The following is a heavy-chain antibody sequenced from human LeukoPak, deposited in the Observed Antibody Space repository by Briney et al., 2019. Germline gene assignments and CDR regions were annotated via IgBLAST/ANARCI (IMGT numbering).Heavy chain of an antibody. V-gene: IGHV3-7*01. J-gene: IGHJ4*02. Sequence: GGSLRLSCAVFGSGFPFIKAWMSWVRQAPGKGLEWVANIKQDGSEKYYLDSVKGRFTISRDNAKNSLYLQMNSLRAEDTAVYYCARSLWDCSGGSCYGDYFDYWGQGTLVTVSS. CDR3: ARSLWDCSGGSCYGDYFDY. CDR2: IKQDGSEK. CDR1: GFPFIKAW. D-gene: IGHD2-15*01.